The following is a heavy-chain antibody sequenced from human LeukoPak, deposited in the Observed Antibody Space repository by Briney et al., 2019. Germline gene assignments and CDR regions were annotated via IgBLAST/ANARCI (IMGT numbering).Heavy chain of an antibody. V-gene: IGHV3-74*01. CDR2: INSDGGST. Sequence: GGSLRLSCAASGFTFTKAWMSWVRQVPGKGLVWVSRINSDGGSTNYADSVKGRFTISRDNTKNTLYLQMNSLRVEDTAVYYCARAFGLRYFDWFRNDYYYMDVWGKGTTVTISS. J-gene: IGHJ6*03. D-gene: IGHD3-9*01. CDR1: GFTFTKAW. CDR3: ARAFGLRYFDWFRNDYYYMDV.